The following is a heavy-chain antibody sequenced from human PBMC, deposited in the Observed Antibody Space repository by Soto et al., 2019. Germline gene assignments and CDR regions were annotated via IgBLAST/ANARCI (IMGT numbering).Heavy chain of an antibody. CDR1: GFTFRSYG. J-gene: IGHJ4*02. Sequence: QVQLVESGGGVVQPGRSLRLSCAVSGFTFRSYGMHWVRQAPGKGLEWVAVISYDGSNKYCADSVKGRFTISRDNSKNTLYLQMNSLRAEDTAVYYCAKDAYSSSSQVDHWGQGTLVTVSS. CDR2: ISYDGSNK. CDR3: AKDAYSSSSQVDH. V-gene: IGHV3-30*18. D-gene: IGHD6-6*01.